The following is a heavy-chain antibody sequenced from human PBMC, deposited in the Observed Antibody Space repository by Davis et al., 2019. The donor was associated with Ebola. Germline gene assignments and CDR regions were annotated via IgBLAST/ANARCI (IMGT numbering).Heavy chain of an antibody. CDR2: IDPSDSYT. CDR1: GYSFTSYW. J-gene: IGHJ4*02. CDR3: ARRNIRGVINDDY. D-gene: IGHD3-10*01. V-gene: IGHV5-10-1*01. Sequence: GESLKISCQGSGYSFTSYWISWVRQMPGKGLEWMGRIDPSDSYTNYSPSFQGHVTILADKSISTAYLQWSSLKASDTAMYYCARRNIRGVINDDYWGQGTLVTVSS.